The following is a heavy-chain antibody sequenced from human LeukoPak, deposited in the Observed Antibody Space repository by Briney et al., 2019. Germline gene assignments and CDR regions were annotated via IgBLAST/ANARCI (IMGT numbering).Heavy chain of an antibody. Sequence: PSETLSLTCTVSGGYIGSYYWSWIRQPAGKGLEWIGRIYTSENTDYNPSLKSRVTMSVDMPTSQFSLTLTSVTAADTAVYYCAREGDYGDYSKSFYYMDVWGKGTTVTVSS. J-gene: IGHJ6*03. CDR2: IYTSENT. V-gene: IGHV4-4*07. CDR3: AREGDYGDYSKSFYYMDV. D-gene: IGHD4-17*01. CDR1: GGYIGSYY.